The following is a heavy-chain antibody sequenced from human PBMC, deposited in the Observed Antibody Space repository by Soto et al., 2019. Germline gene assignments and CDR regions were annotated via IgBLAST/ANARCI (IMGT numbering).Heavy chain of an antibody. V-gene: IGHV4-4*07. CDR1: GGSISSYY. CDR3: ARDGYSNYAERSYYYYGMDV. CDR2: IYTSGST. J-gene: IGHJ6*02. D-gene: IGHD4-4*01. Sequence: SETLSLTCTVSGGSISSYYRSWIRQPAGKGLEWIGRIYTSGSTNYNPSLKSRVTMSVDTSKNQFSLKLSSVTAADTAVYYCARDGYSNYAERSYYYYGMDVWGQGTTVTVSS.